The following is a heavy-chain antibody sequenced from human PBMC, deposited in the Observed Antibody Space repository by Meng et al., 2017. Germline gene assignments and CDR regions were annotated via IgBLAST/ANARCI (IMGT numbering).Heavy chain of an antibody. D-gene: IGHD2-15*01. V-gene: IGHV4-34*01. CDR3: ARGRPLLYCSGGSCYYAFDI. Sequence: SETLSLTCAVYGVSFSGYYWRWIRQPPGKGLEWIGEINHSGSTNYNPSLKSRVTISVDTSKNQFSLKLSSVTAADTAVYYCARGRPLLYCSGGSCYYAFDIRGQGTMVTVSS. CDR2: INHSGST. J-gene: IGHJ3*02. CDR1: GVSFSGYY.